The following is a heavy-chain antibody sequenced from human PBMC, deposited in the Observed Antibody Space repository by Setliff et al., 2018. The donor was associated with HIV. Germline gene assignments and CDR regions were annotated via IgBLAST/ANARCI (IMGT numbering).Heavy chain of an antibody. J-gene: IGHJ4*02. CDR3: VRDGDHYDFDY. CDR2: IYKDGRST. Sequence: GGSLRLSCAASGFTFSNYWMHWVRQTPGKGLDWVSRIYKDGRSTSYPDSVRGRFTISRDNARDTLFLQMNSLRVEDTAVYYCVRDGDHYDFDYWGQGTLVTVSS. D-gene: IGHD3-16*01. CDR1: GFTFSNYW. V-gene: IGHV3-74*01.